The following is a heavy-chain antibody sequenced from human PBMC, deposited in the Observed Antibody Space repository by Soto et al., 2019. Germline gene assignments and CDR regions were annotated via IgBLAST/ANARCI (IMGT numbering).Heavy chain of an antibody. D-gene: IGHD6-6*01. V-gene: IGHV3-23*01. CDR3: AKDPFGLYSSSPPVDI. CDR2: ISGSGGST. J-gene: IGHJ3*02. CDR1: GFTFSSYA. Sequence: GGSLRLSCAASGFTFSSYAMSWVRQAPGKGLEWVSAISGSGGSTYYADSVKGRFTISRDNSKNTLYLQMNSLRAEDTAVYYCAKDPFGLYSSSPPVDIWGQGTMVTVSS.